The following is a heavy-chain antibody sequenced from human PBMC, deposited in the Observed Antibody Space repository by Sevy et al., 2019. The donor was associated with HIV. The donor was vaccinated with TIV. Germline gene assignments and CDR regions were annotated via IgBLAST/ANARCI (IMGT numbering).Heavy chain of an antibody. D-gene: IGHD3-3*01. V-gene: IGHV3-48*01. Sequence: GGSLRLSCAASGFTFSSYSMNWVRQAPGKGLEWVSYISSSSSTIYYADSVKGRFTISRDKAKNSLYLQMNSLRAEDTAVYYCARAKEGPLGGTTIFGVATLGGYYYYGMDVWGQGTTVTVSS. CDR1: GFTFSSYS. J-gene: IGHJ6*02. CDR3: ARAKEGPLGGTTIFGVATLGGYYYYGMDV. CDR2: ISSSSSTI.